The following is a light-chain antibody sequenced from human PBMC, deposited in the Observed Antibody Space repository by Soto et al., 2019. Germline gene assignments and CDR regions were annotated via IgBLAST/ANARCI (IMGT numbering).Light chain of an antibody. CDR3: LQRSDWPLT. Sequence: EIVLTQSPATLSLSPGERATLSCRASQSISSYLAWYQQKPGQAPSLLIYDAYNRATGIPARFSGSGSGTDFTLTISSLEPEDFAVYYCLQRSDWPLTFGGGTKVEIK. J-gene: IGKJ4*01. V-gene: IGKV3-11*01. CDR2: DAY. CDR1: QSISSY.